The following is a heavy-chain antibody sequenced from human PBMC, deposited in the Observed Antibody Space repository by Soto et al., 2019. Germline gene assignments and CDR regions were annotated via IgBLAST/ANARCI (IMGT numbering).Heavy chain of an antibody. CDR1: GFSLNTSGVG. J-gene: IGHJ4*02. CDR2: IYWDDDK. Sequence: SGPTLVNPTQTLTLTCTFSGFSLNTSGVGVGWIRQPPGKALEWLALIYWDDDKHYSPSLKNRVTLTRDTSKNQVVLTMTNMDPVDTGTYYCVIRRTGAGVSHFGYWGQGTLVTVSS. V-gene: IGHV2-5*02. CDR3: VIRRTGAGVSHFGY. D-gene: IGHD1-1*01.